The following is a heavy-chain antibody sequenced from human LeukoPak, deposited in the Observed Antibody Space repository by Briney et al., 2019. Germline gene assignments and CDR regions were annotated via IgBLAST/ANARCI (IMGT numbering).Heavy chain of an antibody. CDR3: AKDHTTVVAKTFDM. D-gene: IGHD4-23*01. Sequence: GGSLRLSCAASGFTFTTYWMHWVRQAPGKGLEWVSAISGSGVSTYYADSVKGRFTTSRDNSKNTLYLQMNSLRAEDTAVYYCAKDHTTVVAKTFDMWGQGTMVTVSS. CDR1: GFTFTTYW. J-gene: IGHJ3*02. V-gene: IGHV3-23*01. CDR2: ISGSGVST.